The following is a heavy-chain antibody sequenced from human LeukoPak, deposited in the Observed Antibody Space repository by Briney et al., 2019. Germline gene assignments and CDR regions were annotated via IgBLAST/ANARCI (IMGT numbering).Heavy chain of an antibody. CDR3: AGDSPDYGDYEGNWFDP. CDR2: IYYSGST. J-gene: IGHJ5*02. Sequence: SETLSLTCTVSGGSISSYYWSWIRQPPGKGLEWIGYIYYSGSTNYNPSLKSRVTISVDTSKNQFSLKLSSVTAADTAVYYCAGDSPDYGDYEGNWFDPWGQGTLVTVSS. CDR1: GGSISSYY. D-gene: IGHD4-17*01. V-gene: IGHV4-59*12.